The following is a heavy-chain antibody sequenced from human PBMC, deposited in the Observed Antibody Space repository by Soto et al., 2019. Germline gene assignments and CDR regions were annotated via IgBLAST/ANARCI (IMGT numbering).Heavy chain of an antibody. J-gene: IGHJ6*03. Sequence: QVQLVESGGGLVKPGGSLRLSCAASGFTFSDYYMSWIRRAPGKGLECVSLISSSGSTIYYADSVKGRFTISRDNAKKSLYLQMNSMRAEDTAVYYCARDRSGYAYYYYYYMDVWGKGTTVTVSS. D-gene: IGHD5-12*01. CDR1: GFTFSDYY. CDR2: ISSSGSTI. CDR3: ARDRSGYAYYYYYYMDV. V-gene: IGHV3-11*01.